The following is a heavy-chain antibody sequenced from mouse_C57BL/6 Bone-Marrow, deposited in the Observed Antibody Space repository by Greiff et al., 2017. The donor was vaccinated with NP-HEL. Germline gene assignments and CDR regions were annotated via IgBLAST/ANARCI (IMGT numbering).Heavy chain of an antibody. V-gene: IGHV1-81*01. CDR2: IYPRSGNT. CDR1: GYTFTSYG. D-gene: IGHD1-1*01. J-gene: IGHJ4*01. Sequence: QVHVKQSGAELARPGASVKLSCKASGYTFTSYGISWVKQRTGQGLEWIGEIYPRSGNTYYNEKFKGKATLTADKSSSTAYMELRSLTSEDSAVYFCARDSLVYYAMDYWGQGTSVTVSS. CDR3: ARDSLVYYAMDY.